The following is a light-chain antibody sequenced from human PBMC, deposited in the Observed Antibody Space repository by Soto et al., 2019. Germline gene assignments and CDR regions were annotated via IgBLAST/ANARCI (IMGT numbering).Light chain of an antibody. J-gene: IGLJ2*01. Sequence: QSALTQPASVSGSPGQSIALSCTGTSSDVGTYNPVSWYQQHPGKAPKLLISEGGKRPSGVPDRFSGSKSGNSASLTISGLQAEDEADYYCCSFAAGNTYVFGAGTKLTVL. CDR2: EGG. CDR3: CSFAAGNTYV. V-gene: IGLV2-23*01. CDR1: SSDVGTYNP.